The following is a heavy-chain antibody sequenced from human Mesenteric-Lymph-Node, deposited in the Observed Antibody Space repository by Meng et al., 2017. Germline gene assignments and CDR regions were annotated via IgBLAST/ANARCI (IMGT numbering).Heavy chain of an antibody. J-gene: IGHJ4*02. V-gene: IGHV4-30-4*01. CDR3: AREGRSHQVGVSVY. CDR1: GGAFSGYY. D-gene: IGHD2-21*01. Sequence: QGQPQRVATGLFKPTETLSLPWAVDGGAFSGYYWSWIRQPPGKGLEWIGYIYNSGSTYYNPSLNSRVTISVDTSKNQFSLKLRFVTAADTAVYYCAREGRSHQVGVSVYWGQGNLVTVSS. CDR2: IYNSGST.